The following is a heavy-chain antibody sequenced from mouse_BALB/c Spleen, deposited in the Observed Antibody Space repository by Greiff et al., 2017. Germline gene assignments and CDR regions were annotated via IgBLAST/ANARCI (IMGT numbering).Heavy chain of an antibody. CDR1: GYAFTNYL. V-gene: IGHV1-54*03. J-gene: IGHJ3*01. Sequence: VQLQQSGAELVRPGTSVKVSCKASGYAFTNYLIEWVKQRPGQGLEWIGVINPGSGGTNYNEKFKGKATLTADKSSSTAYMQLSSLTSDDSAVYFCARSEGNDWGQGTLVTVSA. CDR2: INPGSGGT. D-gene: IGHD2-1*01. CDR3: ARSEGND.